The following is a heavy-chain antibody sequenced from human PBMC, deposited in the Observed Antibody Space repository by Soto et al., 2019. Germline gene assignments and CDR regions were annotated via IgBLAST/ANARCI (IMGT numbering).Heavy chain of an antibody. J-gene: IGHJ6*03. Sequence: EVQLVESGGGLVQPGGSLRLSCAASGFTFSSYSMNWVRQAPGQGLEWVSYISSSSSTIYYADSVKGRFTISRDNAKNSLYLQMNSLRAEDTAVYYCARAPEHIRVYYYYMYVWGKGTTVTVSS. V-gene: IGHV3-48*01. CDR3: ARAPEHIRVYYYYMYV. CDR1: GFTFSSYS. D-gene: IGHD3-3*01. CDR2: ISSSSSTI.